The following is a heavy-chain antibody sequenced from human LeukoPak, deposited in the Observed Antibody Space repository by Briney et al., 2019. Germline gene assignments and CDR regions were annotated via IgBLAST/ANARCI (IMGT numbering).Heavy chain of an antibody. CDR3: ARDQDSSGYCDY. D-gene: IGHD3-22*01. J-gene: IGHJ4*02. CDR1: GGSISSSS. Sequence: ASETLSLTCIVSGGSISSSSYYWGWIRQPPGKGLEWVSSISSSSSYIYYADSVKGRFTISRDNAKNSLYLQMNSLRAEDTAVYYCARDQDSSGYCDYWGQGTLVTVSS. V-gene: IGHV3-21*01. CDR2: ISSSSSYI.